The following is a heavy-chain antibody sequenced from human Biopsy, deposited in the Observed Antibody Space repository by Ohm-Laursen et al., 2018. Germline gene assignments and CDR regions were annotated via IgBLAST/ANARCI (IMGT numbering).Heavy chain of an antibody. CDR1: GGSFSGYY. J-gene: IGHJ5*02. D-gene: IGHD3-10*01. CDR3: ARGTNYYGSGRNRHWFDP. Sequence: SETLSLTCGVYGGSFSGYYCSWIRQPPGKGLEWIGEINASGRTNYNPSLRSRVTFSVDPSKNQFSLKPSSVTAADTAVYYCARGTNYYGSGRNRHWFDPWGQGTQVTVSS. V-gene: IGHV4-34*01. CDR2: INASGRT.